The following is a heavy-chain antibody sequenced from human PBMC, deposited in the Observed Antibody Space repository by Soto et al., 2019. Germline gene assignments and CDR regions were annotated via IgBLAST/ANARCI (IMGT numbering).Heavy chain of an antibody. Sequence: QAQLVESGGGVVQPGRPLRLSCAASGFAFSSYGMHWVRHAPGTGLEWVAVISYDGSLQHYADSVKGRFTISRDNSKNMVLLQMSSLRAEDTAVYYCVSDRGYGHASVPYSWGQGTLVSVSS. J-gene: IGHJ4*02. V-gene: IGHV3-30*03. D-gene: IGHD5-18*01. CDR3: VSDRGYGHASVPYS. CDR1: GFAFSSYG. CDR2: ISYDGSLQ.